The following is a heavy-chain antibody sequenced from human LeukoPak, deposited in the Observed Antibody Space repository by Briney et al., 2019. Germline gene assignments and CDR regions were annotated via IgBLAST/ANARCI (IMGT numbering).Heavy chain of an antibody. V-gene: IGHV1-18*01. CDR1: GYTFTSYG. J-gene: IGHJ4*02. Sequence: ASVKVSCKASGYTFTSYGISWVRQAPGQGLEWRGWISPYNGNTNYAQILQGRVTMTTDTSTSTAYMALRSLRSDDTAVYYCARASTTYYYGAPWGQGTLVTVSS. D-gene: IGHD3-10*01. CDR3: ARASTTYYYGAP. CDR2: ISPYNGNT.